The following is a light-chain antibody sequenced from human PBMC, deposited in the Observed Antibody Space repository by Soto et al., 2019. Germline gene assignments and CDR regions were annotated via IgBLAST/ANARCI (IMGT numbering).Light chain of an antibody. V-gene: IGLV2-23*02. CDR1: SSDVGTFNL. CDR2: EVI. J-gene: IGLJ3*02. Sequence: QSVLTQPASVSGSPGQSITISCTGTSSDVGTFNLVSWFQQHPGEAPKLMIYEVIKRPSGVSNRFSGSKSGNTASLTISGLQAEDEADYYCCSYAGRSTLVFGGGTQLTV. CDR3: CSYAGRSTLV.